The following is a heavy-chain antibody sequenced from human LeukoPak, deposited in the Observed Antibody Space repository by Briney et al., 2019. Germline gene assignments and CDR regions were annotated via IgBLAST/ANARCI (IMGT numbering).Heavy chain of an antibody. Sequence: GRSLRLSCAASGFTFSSYGMHWVRQAPGKGLEWVAVIWYDGSSKYYADSVKGRFTISRDNSKNTLYLQMNSLRAEDTAVYYCARDGSTSGFYYFDYWGQGTLVTVSS. J-gene: IGHJ4*02. CDR3: ARDGSTSGFYYFDY. CDR2: IWYDGSSK. D-gene: IGHD3-10*01. CDR1: GFTFSSYG. V-gene: IGHV3-33*01.